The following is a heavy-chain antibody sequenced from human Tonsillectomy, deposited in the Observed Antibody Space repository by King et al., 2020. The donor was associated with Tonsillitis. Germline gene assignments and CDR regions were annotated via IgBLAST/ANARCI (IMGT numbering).Heavy chain of an antibody. CDR3: TSGEYYFDY. CDR1: GGSVSSYY. Sequence: VQLQESGPGLVKPSETLSLTCTVSGGSVSSYYWSWIRQPPGKGLEWIAYIYYSGNIHYTPSLRGRVTISVDTSKNQFSLRLSSLTAADTAVFYCTSGEYYFDYWGQGTLVTVSS. J-gene: IGHJ4*02. V-gene: IGHV4-59*02. CDR2: IYYSGNI. D-gene: IGHD2/OR15-2a*01.